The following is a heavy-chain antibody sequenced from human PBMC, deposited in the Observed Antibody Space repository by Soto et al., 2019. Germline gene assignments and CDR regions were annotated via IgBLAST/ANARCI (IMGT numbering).Heavy chain of an antibody. CDR2: INAGNGNT. D-gene: IGHD1-26*01. CDR3: AREGVTTYYYYTMDV. Sequence: ASVKVSCKASGYTFTIYAMHGVLQSPLQRREWMGCINAGNGNTKYSQKFQGRVTITRDTSASTAYMELSSLRSEDTAVYYCAREGVTTYYYYTMDVWGQGTTVTRLL. J-gene: IGHJ6*02. V-gene: IGHV1-3*01. CDR1: GYTFTIYA.